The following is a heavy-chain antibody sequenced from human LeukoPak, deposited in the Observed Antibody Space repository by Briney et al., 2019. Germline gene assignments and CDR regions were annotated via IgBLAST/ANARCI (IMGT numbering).Heavy chain of an antibody. V-gene: IGHV3-23*01. Sequence: GGSLRLSCAASGFTFSSYAMSWVRQAPGKGLEWVSAISGSGGSTYYADSVKGRFTISRDNSKNTLYLQMNSLRAEDTAVYYCAKDLVTTVTPRYYYYGKDVWGQGTTVTVSS. D-gene: IGHD4-17*01. CDR2: ISGSGGST. CDR1: GFTFSSYA. J-gene: IGHJ6*02. CDR3: AKDLVTTVTPRYYYYGKDV.